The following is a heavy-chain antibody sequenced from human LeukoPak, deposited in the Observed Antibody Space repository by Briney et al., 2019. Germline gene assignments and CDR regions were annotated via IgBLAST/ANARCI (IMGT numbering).Heavy chain of an antibody. CDR2: INHSGST. Sequence: PSETLSLTCAVSGGXFSGYYWSWIRQPPGKGLEWIGEINHSGSTNHNPSLKSRVTISVDSSKNHFSLKLTSVTAADTAVYYCARLGAGSFDPWGQGTLVTVSS. CDR3: ARLGAGSFDP. J-gene: IGHJ5*02. V-gene: IGHV4-34*01. CDR1: GGXFSGYY. D-gene: IGHD3-10*01.